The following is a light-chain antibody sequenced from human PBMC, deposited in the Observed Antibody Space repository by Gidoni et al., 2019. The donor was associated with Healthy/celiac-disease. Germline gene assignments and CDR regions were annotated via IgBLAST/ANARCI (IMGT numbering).Light chain of an antibody. V-gene: IGKV1-39*01. CDR2: AAS. CDR3: QQSYSTPLT. CDR1: QSISSY. J-gene: IGKJ4*01. Sequence: DIQMTQSPSSLSASVGDRVTITCRASQSISSYLNWYQQKPGKAPKLLIYAASSLQTGVPSRFSGTGSGTYFTLTSSSLQPEDVATYYCQQSYSTPLTFXGXTKVXIK.